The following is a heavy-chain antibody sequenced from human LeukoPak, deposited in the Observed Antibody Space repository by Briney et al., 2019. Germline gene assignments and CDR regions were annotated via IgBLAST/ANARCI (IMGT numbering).Heavy chain of an antibody. CDR2: ISYDGSNK. V-gene: IGHV3-30-3*01. Sequence: PGGSLRLSCAASGFTFSSYAMHWVSQAPGKGLEWVAVISYDGSNKYYADSVKGRFTISRDNSKNTLYLQMNSLRAEDTAVYYCARDEAGDTARWNYYFDYWGQGTLVTVSS. CDR3: ARDEAGDTARWNYYFDY. CDR1: GFTFSSYA. D-gene: IGHD5-18*01. J-gene: IGHJ4*02.